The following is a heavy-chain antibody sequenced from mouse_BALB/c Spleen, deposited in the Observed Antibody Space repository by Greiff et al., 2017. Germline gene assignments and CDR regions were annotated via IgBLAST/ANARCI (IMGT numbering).Heavy chain of an antibody. CDR3: KRALSTYKRNYFDY. CDR2: ISSGGSYT. Sequence: EVKLVESGGGLVKPGGSLKLSCAASGFTFSSYTMSWVRQTPEKRLEWVATISSGGSYTYYPDSVKGRFTISRDNAKNTLYLQMSSLKSEDTAMYYGKRALSTYKRNYFDYWGQGTTLTVSS. J-gene: IGHJ2*01. CDR1: GFTFSSYT. D-gene: IGHD1-3*01. V-gene: IGHV5-6-4*01.